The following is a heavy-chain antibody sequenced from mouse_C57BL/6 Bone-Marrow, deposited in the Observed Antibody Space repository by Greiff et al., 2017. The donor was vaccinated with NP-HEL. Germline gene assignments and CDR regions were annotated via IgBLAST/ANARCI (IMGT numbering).Heavy chain of an antibody. CDR2: INPSSGYT. CDR1: GYTFTSYT. Sequence: QVQLQQSGAELARPGASVKMSCKASGYTFTSYTMHWVKQRPGQGLEWIGYINPSSGYTKYNQKFKDKATLTADKSSSTAYMQLSSLTSEDSAVYYCARGGLYSNYPYYFDYWGQGTTLTVSS. V-gene: IGHV1-4*01. D-gene: IGHD2-5*01. J-gene: IGHJ2*01. CDR3: ARGGLYSNYPYYFDY.